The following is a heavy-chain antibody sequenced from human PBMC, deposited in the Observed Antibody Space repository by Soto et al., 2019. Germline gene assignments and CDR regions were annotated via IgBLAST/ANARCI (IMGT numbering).Heavy chain of an antibody. CDR1: GYTFSSYG. Sequence: ASVKVSCKASGYTFSSYGITWVRQAPGQGLEWMGWISGYNGYTNYAQKFQDRVTVTTDTSTTTAYLKLRSLTSDDTAVYYCARDRRDYVWGRYRSYFDYWGQGTQVTVSS. V-gene: IGHV1-18*01. J-gene: IGHJ4*02. CDR3: ARDRRDYVWGRYRSYFDY. D-gene: IGHD3-16*02. CDR2: ISGYNGYT.